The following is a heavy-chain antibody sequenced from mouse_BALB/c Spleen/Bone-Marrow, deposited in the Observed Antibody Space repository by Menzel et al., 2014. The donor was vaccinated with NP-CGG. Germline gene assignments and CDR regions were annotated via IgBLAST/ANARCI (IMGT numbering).Heavy chain of an antibody. Sequence: VQRVESGAELVKPGTSVKLSCKASGYNFTSYWINWVKLRPGQGLEWIGDICPGSGSTNYNEKFKSKATLTVDTSSSTAYMQLSSLASEDSALYYCARFSQLGLLAYWGQGTLVTVSA. J-gene: IGHJ3*01. D-gene: IGHD3-1*01. CDR1: GYNFTSYW. CDR2: ICPGSGST. V-gene: IGHV1-55*01. CDR3: ARFSQLGLLAY.